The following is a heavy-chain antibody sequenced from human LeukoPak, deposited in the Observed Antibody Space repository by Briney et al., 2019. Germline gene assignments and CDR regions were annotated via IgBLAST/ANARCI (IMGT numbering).Heavy chain of an antibody. CDR1: GVSISSYY. J-gene: IGHJ3*02. V-gene: IGHV4-4*07. CDR2: IYTSGST. D-gene: IGHD1-26*01. CDR3: ARDLGASAFDI. Sequence: KSSETLSLTCTVSGVSISSYYWSWIRQPAGKGLEWIGRIYTSGSTNYNPSLKNRVTISVDKSKNQFSLKLSSVTAADTAVYYCARDLGASAFDIWGQGTMVTVSS.